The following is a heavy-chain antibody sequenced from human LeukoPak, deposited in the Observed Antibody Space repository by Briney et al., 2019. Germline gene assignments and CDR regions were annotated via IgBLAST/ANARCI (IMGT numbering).Heavy chain of an antibody. D-gene: IGHD4-17*01. CDR3: ARSRKTTVTTNPFDY. CDR2: IIPIFGTA. J-gene: IGHJ4*02. CDR1: GGTFSSYA. Sequence: SVKVSCKASGGTFSSYAISWVRQAPGQGLEWMGRIIPIFGTANYAQKFQGRVTITTDESTSTAYMELSSLRSEDTAVYHCARSRKTTVTTNPFDYWGQGTLDTVSS. V-gene: IGHV1-69*05.